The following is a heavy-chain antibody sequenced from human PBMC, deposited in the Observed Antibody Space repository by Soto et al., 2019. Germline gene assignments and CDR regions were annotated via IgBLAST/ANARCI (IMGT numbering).Heavy chain of an antibody. V-gene: IGHV3-7*01. CDR3: ARDLPRYYDFWRVLDYYYGMDV. CDR1: GFTFSSYW. CDR2: IKQDGSEK. J-gene: IGHJ6*02. Sequence: EVQLVESGGGLVQPGGSLRLSCAASGFTFSSYWMSWVRQAPGKGLEWVANIKQDGSEKYYVDSVKGRFTISRDNAKNSLYLQMNSLRAEDTAVYYCARDLPRYYDFWRVLDYYYGMDVWGQGTTVTVSS. D-gene: IGHD3-3*01.